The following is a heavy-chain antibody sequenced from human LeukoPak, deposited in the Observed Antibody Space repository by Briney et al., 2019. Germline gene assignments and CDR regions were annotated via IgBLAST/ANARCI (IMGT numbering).Heavy chain of an antibody. Sequence: SETLSLTCTVSGGSITSYYWSWIRHPPGKGLEGIGYIYYSGSTNYNPSLKSRVTMSVDTSKNQFSLKLSSVTAADTAVDYCARASYGGNSGSALYYYYGMDVWGQGTTVTVSS. CDR3: ARASYGGNSGSALYYYYGMDV. CDR1: GGSITSYY. CDR2: IYYSGST. V-gene: IGHV4-59*01. D-gene: IGHD4-23*01. J-gene: IGHJ6*02.